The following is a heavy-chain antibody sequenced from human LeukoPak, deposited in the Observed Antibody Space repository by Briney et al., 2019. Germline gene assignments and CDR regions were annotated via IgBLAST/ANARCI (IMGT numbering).Heavy chain of an antibody. CDR2: ISGSGANT. CDR1: GFTFSSYA. Sequence: GGSLRLSCAASGFTFSSYAMSWVRQAPGKGLEWVSAISGSGANTYYADSVKGRFTISRDNSKDTLYLEMNSLRAEDTAVYYCAKGRDSSSRTGFDYWGQGTLVPVSS. V-gene: IGHV3-23*01. CDR3: AKGRDSSSRTGFDY. J-gene: IGHJ4*02. D-gene: IGHD6-13*01.